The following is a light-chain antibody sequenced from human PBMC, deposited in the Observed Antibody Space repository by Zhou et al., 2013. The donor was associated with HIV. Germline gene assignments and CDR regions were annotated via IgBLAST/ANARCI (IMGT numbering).Light chain of an antibody. CDR1: QGIRNY. Sequence: DIQMTQSPSSLSASVGDRVTITCQASQGIRNYLNWYQHKPGKAPKLLIYDASNLETGVPSRFSGSGYGTDFTLTISSLQPDDFATYYCQQYNRYSRMFGPGTKVDVK. V-gene: IGKV1-33*01. J-gene: IGKJ1*01. CDR2: DAS. CDR3: QQYNRYSRM.